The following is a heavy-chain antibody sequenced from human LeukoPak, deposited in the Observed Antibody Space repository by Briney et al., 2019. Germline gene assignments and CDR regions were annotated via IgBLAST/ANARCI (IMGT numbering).Heavy chain of an antibody. J-gene: IGHJ4*02. Sequence: GGSLRLSCSASGFTFSSYAMHWVRQAPGKGLEYVSAISSNGGGTYYADSVKGRFTISRDNSKNTLYLQMSSLRAEDTAVYYCVKTTSLVPAAMFFDYWGQGTLVTVSS. CDR3: VKTTSLVPAAMFFDY. D-gene: IGHD2-2*01. V-gene: IGHV3-64D*06. CDR1: GFTFSSYA. CDR2: ISSNGGGT.